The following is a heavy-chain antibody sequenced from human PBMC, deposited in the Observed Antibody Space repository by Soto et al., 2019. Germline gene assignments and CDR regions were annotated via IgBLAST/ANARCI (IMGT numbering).Heavy chain of an antibody. J-gene: IGHJ4*02. Sequence: QVQLVQSGAEGKKPGASVKVSCKASGYTFTSYGISWVRQAPGQGLEWMGWISAYNGNTNYAQKLQGRVTMTTDTSTSTAYMELRSLRSDDTAVYYCARSDCSGGSCYSYYFDYWGQGTLVTVSS. CDR3: ARSDCSGGSCYSYYFDY. CDR1: GYTFTSYG. V-gene: IGHV1-18*01. CDR2: ISAYNGNT. D-gene: IGHD2-15*01.